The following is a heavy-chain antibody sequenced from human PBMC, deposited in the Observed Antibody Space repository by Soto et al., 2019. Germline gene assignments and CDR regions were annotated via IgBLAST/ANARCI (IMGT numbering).Heavy chain of an antibody. D-gene: IGHD4-4*01. J-gene: IGHJ6*02. Sequence: QVQLVQSGAEVKKPGASVKVSCKASGYTFTSYYMHWVRLAPGQGLEWMGIINPDGGGTSYAQQFQGRVIMTRDTSTSTVYMEMSSLRSEDTAVYYCAVGGNYLSMDVWGPGNTVPVSS. CDR3: AVGGNYLSMDV. CDR2: INPDGGGT. CDR1: GYTFTSYY. V-gene: IGHV1-46*01.